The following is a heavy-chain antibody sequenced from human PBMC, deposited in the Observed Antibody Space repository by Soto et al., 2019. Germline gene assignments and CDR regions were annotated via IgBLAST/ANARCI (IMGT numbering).Heavy chain of an antibody. J-gene: IGHJ5*02. Sequence: SETLSLTCTVSGGSISSYYWSWIRQPPGKGLEWIGYIYYSGSTNYNPSLKSRVTISVDTSKNQFSLKLSSVTAADTAVYYCARGSGGSFHWFDPWGQGTLVTAPQ. CDR2: IYYSGST. D-gene: IGHD2-15*01. CDR1: GGSISSYY. V-gene: IGHV4-59*01. CDR3: ARGSGGSFHWFDP.